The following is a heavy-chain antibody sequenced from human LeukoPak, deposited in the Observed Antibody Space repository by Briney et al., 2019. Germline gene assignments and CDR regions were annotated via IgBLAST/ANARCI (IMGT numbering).Heavy chain of an antibody. J-gene: IGHJ4*02. Sequence: ASVKVSCKASGYTFTSYFMHWVRQAPGQGLEWMGWINPNSGGTNYAQRFQGRVTMTRDTSISTAYMELSRLRSDDTAVFYCAITNWNYRMYYWGQGTLVTVSS. CDR1: GYTFTSYF. V-gene: IGHV1-2*02. D-gene: IGHD1-7*01. CDR2: INPNSGGT. CDR3: AITNWNYRMYY.